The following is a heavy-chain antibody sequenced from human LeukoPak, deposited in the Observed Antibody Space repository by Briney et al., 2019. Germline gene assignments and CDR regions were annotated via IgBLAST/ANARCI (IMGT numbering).Heavy chain of an antibody. Sequence: GGSLRLSCAASGFTFSNYAMHWVRQAPGKGLEWVTFISYDGSNKYYADSVKGRFTISRDNSKKTLYLQMNSLRTEDTAVYYCARAPSASTVTTGGFDYWGQGTLVTVSS. D-gene: IGHD4-11*01. CDR2: ISYDGSNK. CDR3: ARAPSASTVTTGGFDY. V-gene: IGHV3-30-3*01. CDR1: GFTFSNYA. J-gene: IGHJ4*02.